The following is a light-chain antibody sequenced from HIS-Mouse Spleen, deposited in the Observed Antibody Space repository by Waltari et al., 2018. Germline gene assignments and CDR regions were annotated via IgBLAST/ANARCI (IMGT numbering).Light chain of an antibody. CDR3: SSYTSSSTLDVV. J-gene: IGLJ2*01. Sequence: QSALTQPASVSGSPGQSITLSCPGTSSDVVGYNHGSWFQQHPGKPPNFMIYDVSNRPSGVSNRFSGSKSGNTASLTISGLQAEDEADYYCSSYTSSSTLDVVFGGGTKLTVL. CDR2: DVS. V-gene: IGLV2-14*03. CDR1: SSDVVGYNH.